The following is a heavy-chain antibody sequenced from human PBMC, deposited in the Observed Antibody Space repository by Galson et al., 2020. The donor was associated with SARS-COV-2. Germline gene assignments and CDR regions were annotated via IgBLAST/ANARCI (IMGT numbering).Heavy chain of an antibody. Sequence: GKALEWLARIDWDGDRHYSTSLKTRLTISKDTSKNQVVLTVTNMDPVDTATYYCARITRLRDGYSYFDYWGQGALVTVSP. V-gene: IGHV2-70*11. CDR3: ARITRLRDGYSYFDY. CDR2: IDWDGDR. J-gene: IGHJ4*02. D-gene: IGHD5-12*01.